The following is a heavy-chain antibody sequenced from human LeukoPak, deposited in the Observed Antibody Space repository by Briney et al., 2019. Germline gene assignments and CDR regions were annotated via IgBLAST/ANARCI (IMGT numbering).Heavy chain of an antibody. CDR3: VKGSGSGNYYDY. CDR1: GFTFSSYA. Sequence: GGSVRLSCITSGFTFSSYAMTWVRQAPGKGLEWVSAISGSGNSIYYTDSVKGRFIISRDNSKNTLYLQMNSLRAEDTAVYYCVKGSGSGNYYDYWGQGTLVTVSS. V-gene: IGHV3-23*01. D-gene: IGHD3-10*01. J-gene: IGHJ4*02. CDR2: ISGSGNSI.